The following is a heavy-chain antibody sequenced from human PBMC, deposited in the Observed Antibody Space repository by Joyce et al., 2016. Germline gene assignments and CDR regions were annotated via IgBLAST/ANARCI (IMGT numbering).Heavy chain of an antibody. V-gene: IGHV3-33*01. Sequence: QVHLVESGGGVVQPGRSLRLSCAPSGFSFSTYGMHWVRRAQGGGREWVVLIWHDGTKRDYGDSVKGRFSISRDDSKNTVFLQMNSLRADDTAVYYCARAKYTGAASYYFDFWGQGTLVTVSS. CDR2: IWHDGTKR. J-gene: IGHJ4*02. D-gene: IGHD5-18*01. CDR1: GFSFSTYG. CDR3: ARAKYTGAASYYFDF.